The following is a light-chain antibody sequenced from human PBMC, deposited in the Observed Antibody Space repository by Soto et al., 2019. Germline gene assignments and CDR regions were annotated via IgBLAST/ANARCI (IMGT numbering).Light chain of an antibody. CDR3: CSYAGAGTWV. CDR1: SSDVGTYNL. J-gene: IGLJ3*02. CDR2: EGS. Sequence: QSALTQPASVSGSPGQSITISCTGTSSDVGTYNLVSWYQQYPGKSPKLMIYEGSKRPSGISNRFSGSKSGNTASLTISGLQAEDEAEYYCCSYAGAGTWVFGGGTKVTVL. V-gene: IGLV2-23*01.